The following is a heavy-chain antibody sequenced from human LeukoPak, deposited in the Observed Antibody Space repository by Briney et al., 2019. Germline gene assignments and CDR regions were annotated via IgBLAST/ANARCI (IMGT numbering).Heavy chain of an antibody. CDR3: ARSRRYANGPISFDY. V-gene: IGHV4-38-2*02. J-gene: IGHJ4*02. Sequence: PSETLSLTCTVSGYSISNRYYWGWIRQPPGKGLEWIGEINHSGSANYNPSLKSRVTISVDTSKNQFSLELSSVTAADTAVYYCARSRRYANGPISFDYWGQGTLVTVSS. CDR1: GYSISNRYY. CDR2: INHSGSA. D-gene: IGHD2-8*01.